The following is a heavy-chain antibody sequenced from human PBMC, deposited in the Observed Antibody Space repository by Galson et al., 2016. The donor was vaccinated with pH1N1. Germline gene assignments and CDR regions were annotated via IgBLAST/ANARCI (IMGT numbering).Heavy chain of an antibody. V-gene: IGHV2-5*02. CDR1: GFSLSTSGVG. Sequence: LVKPTQTLTLPSTFSGFSLSTSGVGVGWIRQPPGKALEWLALIYWDDDKRYSPSLKSRLTITKDTSKNQVVLTMTNMDPVDTATYYCAHSLYGDYVGWFDPWGQGTLVTVSS. CDR2: IYWDDDK. D-gene: IGHD4-17*01. CDR3: AHSLYGDYVGWFDP. J-gene: IGHJ5*02.